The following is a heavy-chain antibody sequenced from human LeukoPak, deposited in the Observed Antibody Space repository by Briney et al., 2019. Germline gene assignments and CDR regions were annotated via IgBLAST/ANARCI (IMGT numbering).Heavy chain of an antibody. CDR2: IYYSGST. V-gene: IGHV4-59*01. J-gene: IGHJ3*02. Sequence: SETLSLTCTVSGGSISPYKWSWIRQPPGKGLEWIGYIYYSGSTNYNPSLKSRVTISVDTSKNQFSLKLSSVTAADTAVYYCAREAGTGPGDDAFDIWGQGTMVTVSS. D-gene: IGHD1-7*01. CDR1: GGSISPYK. CDR3: AREAGTGPGDDAFDI.